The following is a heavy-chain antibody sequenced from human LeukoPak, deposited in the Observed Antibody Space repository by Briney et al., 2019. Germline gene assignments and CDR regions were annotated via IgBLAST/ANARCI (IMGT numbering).Heavy chain of an antibody. CDR1: GYIFTSYF. D-gene: IGHD2-21*02. CDR3: ARDLYPGGGGDPPNY. V-gene: IGHV1-18*04. Sequence: ASVKVSCKASGYIFTSYFMHWVRQAPGQGLEWMGWISANNGNTNYAQKLQGRVTMTTDTSTSTAYMELRSLRSDDTAVYYCARDLYPGGGGDPPNYWGQGTLVTVSS. CDR2: ISANNGNT. J-gene: IGHJ4*02.